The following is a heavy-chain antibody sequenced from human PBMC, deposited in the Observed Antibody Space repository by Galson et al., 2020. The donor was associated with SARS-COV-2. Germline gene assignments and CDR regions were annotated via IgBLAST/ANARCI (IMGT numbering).Heavy chain of an antibody. CDR2: MSPDGSNS. CDR1: GYFFTNYW. J-gene: IGHJ4*02. V-gene: IGHV5-51*01. CDR3: ARRIAVTGGAIDY. Sequence: GESLKISCKGSGYFFTNYWIGWVRQMPGKGLEWMAIMSPDGSNSRYSPSFQGQVTMSVDESITTAYLQWSSLKASDTAMYYCARRIAVTGGAIDYWGQGALVSVSS. D-gene: IGHD6-19*01.